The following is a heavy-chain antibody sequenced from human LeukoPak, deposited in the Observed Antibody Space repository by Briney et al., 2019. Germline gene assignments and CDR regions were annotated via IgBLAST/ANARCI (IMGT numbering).Heavy chain of an antibody. CDR3: ARDNSVEDSAWWFDP. CDR2: INPSGGST. J-gene: IGHJ5*02. Sequence: ASVKVSCKASGYTFTSYYMHWVRQAPGQGLEWMGIINPSGGSTSYAQKFQGRVTMTRDMSTSTDYMELSSLRSEDTAVYYCARDNSVEDSAWWFDPWGQGTLVTVSS. CDR1: GYTFTSYY. D-gene: IGHD4-23*01. V-gene: IGHV1-46*01.